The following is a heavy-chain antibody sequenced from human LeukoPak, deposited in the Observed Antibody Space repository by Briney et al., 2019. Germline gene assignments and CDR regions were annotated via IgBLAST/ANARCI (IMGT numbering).Heavy chain of an antibody. CDR3: ARAGLLRKKWFDC. CDR1: GYTFTSYD. D-gene: IGHD1-14*01. Sequence: VASLKVSCKASGYTFTSYDINWVRQATGQGLEWMGCMNPNSGNTGYAQKFQGRVTMTRNTSISTAYMELSSLRSEETAVYYCARAGLLRKKWFDCWGQGTLVSVFS. V-gene: IGHV1-8*02. J-gene: IGHJ5*01. CDR2: MNPNSGNT.